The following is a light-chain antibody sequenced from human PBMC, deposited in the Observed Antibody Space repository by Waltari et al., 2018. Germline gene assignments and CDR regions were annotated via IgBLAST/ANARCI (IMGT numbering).Light chain of an antibody. J-gene: IGKJ1*01. CDR1: QIPLHSNGYNY. CDR3: MQSLQALWT. CDR2: LGS. V-gene: IGKV2-28*01. Sequence: IVVTQSPLSLPVTPGEPASISCRSSQIPLHSNGYNYLDWYLQKPGQSPQLLIYLGSNRASGVPDRFSGSGSGTDFTLEISRVEAEDVGVYYCMQSLQALWTFGQGTKVEIK.